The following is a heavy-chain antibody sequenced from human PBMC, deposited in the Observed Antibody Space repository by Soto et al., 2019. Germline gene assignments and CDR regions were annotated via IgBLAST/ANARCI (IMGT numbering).Heavy chain of an antibody. CDR1: GFTLSLYG. Sequence: EVQLVESGGALVQPGGSLRLSCVGTGFTLSLYGMNWVRQAPGQGLEWVAYISSSGGTTQYTHSVKGRFTISRDNARNSMSLQMSNLRDEDTALYFCARRIAARTYYYYALDVWGQGTTVTVSS. V-gene: IGHV3-48*02. J-gene: IGHJ6*02. D-gene: IGHD6-6*01. CDR2: ISSSGGTT. CDR3: ARRIAARTYYYYALDV.